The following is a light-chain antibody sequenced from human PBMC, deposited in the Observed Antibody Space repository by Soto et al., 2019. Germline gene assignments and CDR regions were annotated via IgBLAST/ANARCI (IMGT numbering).Light chain of an antibody. V-gene: IGKV1-16*02. J-gene: IGKJ1*01. CDR3: QQYKTYPGT. CDR1: QDIRNI. CDR2: AAS. Sequence: DIQMTQSPSSLSASVGDRVTITCRASQDIRNILAWFQQKPGKAPKPLIYAASSLQSGVPSKFSGSGSGTDFTLTISSLQHGDFATYYCQQYKTYPGTFGQGTKVEMK.